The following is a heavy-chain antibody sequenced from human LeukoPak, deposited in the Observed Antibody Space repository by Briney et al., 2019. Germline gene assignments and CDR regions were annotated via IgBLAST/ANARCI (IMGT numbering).Heavy chain of an antibody. D-gene: IGHD3-10*01. CDR2: IYYSGST. CDR1: GGSISSYY. V-gene: IGHV4-59*12. J-gene: IGHJ4*02. Sequence: ASETLSLTCTVSGGSISSYYWSWIRQPPGKGLEWIGYIYYSGSTNYNPSLKSRVTISVDTSKNQFSLKLSSVTAADTAVYYCARTYGSGSPGVDYWGQGTLATVSS. CDR3: ARTYGSGSPGVDY.